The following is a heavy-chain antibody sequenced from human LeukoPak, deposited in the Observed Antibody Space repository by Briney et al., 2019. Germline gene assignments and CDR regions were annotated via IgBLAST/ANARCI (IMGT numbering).Heavy chain of an antibody. CDR3: ARFRNILTGFDP. CDR1: GYTFTSYY. Sequence: GASVKVSCKASGYTFTSYYMHWVRQAPGQGLEWMGIINPSGGSTSYAQKFQGRVTMTRDTTTNTVYMELSSLRSEDTAVYYCARFRNILTGFDPWGQGTLVTVSS. J-gene: IGHJ5*02. CDR2: INPSGGST. V-gene: IGHV1-46*01. D-gene: IGHD3-9*01.